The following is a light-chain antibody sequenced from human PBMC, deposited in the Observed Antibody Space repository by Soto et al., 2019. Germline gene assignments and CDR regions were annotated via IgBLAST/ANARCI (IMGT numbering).Light chain of an antibody. V-gene: IGKV3-11*01. CDR1: QSVGSY. Sequence: ESVLTQSPATLSLSPGDRATLSCRVSQSVGSYLAWYQQKPGQAPRLLIYDASTRATGIPARFSGSGSGTDFTLTISSLEPEDFGVYYCQQRSNWPTFGGGTKVDIK. CDR3: QQRSNWPT. CDR2: DAS. J-gene: IGKJ4*01.